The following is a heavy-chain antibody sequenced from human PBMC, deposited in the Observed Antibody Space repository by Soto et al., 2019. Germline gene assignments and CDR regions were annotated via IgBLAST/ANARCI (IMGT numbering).Heavy chain of an antibody. CDR2: IYYSGST. V-gene: IGHV4-39*01. D-gene: IGHD4-4*01. J-gene: IGHJ6*03. Sequence: SETLSLTCTVSGGSISSSSYYWGWIRQPPGKGMEWIGSIYYSGSTYYNPSLKSRVTISVDTSKNQFSLMLSSVTAADTAVYYCASFSPNSNYVLLGYYYYYYMDVWGKGTTVTVS. CDR1: GGSISSSSYY. CDR3: ASFSPNSNYVLLGYYYYYYMDV.